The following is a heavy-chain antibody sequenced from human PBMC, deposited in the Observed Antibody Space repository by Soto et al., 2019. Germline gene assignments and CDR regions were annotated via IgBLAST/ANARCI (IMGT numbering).Heavy chain of an antibody. Sequence: GASVKVSCKASGYTFTSYGISWVRQAPGQGLEWMGWISAYNGNTNYAQKLHGRFTMTTDTSTSKAYMELRSLRSDDTAVYYCARKGYCSSTSCLWGSYYYGMNVWGQGSTVTVSS. V-gene: IGHV1-18*01. CDR3: ARKGYCSSTSCLWGSYYYGMNV. J-gene: IGHJ6*01. D-gene: IGHD2-2*01. CDR2: ISAYNGNT. CDR1: GYTFTSYG.